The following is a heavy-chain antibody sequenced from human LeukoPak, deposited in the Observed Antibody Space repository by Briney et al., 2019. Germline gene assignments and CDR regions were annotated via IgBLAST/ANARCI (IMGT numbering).Heavy chain of an antibody. CDR3: ARHKETCSGDYCYLDYFDY. CDR1: GGSIGSGGYY. CDR2: VYSDGST. V-gene: IGHV4-61*02. J-gene: IGHJ4*02. Sequence: SETLSLTCTVSGGSIGSGGYYWSWIRQSDGKGLEWIGRVYSDGSTNYNPSLENRVTISVDTSKKQFSLKLSSVTAADTAVYYCARHKETCSGDYCYLDYFDYWGQGTLVTVSS. D-gene: IGHD2-15*01.